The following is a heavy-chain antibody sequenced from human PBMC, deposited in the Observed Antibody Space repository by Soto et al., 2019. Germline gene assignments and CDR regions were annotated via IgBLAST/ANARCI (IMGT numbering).Heavy chain of an antibody. J-gene: IGHJ4*02. V-gene: IGHV3-15*01. CDR2: IKNKTDGGTT. CDR1: GFTFSNAW. D-gene: IGHD3-22*01. Sequence: GGSLRLSCAASGFTFSNAWMSWVRQAPGKGLEWVGRIKNKTDGGTTDYAAPVKGRFTISRDDSKNTLYLQMNSLKTEDTAVYYCTTNYYDSSGYSLWGQGTLVTVSS. CDR3: TTNYYDSSGYSL.